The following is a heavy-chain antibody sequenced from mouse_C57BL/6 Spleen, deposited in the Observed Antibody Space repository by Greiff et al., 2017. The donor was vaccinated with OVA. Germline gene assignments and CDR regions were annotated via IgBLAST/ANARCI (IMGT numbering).Heavy chain of an antibody. CDR2: IYPGDGDT. D-gene: IGHD4-1*01. CDR1: GYAFSSSW. V-gene: IGHV1-82*01. Sequence: VKLMESGPELVKPGASVKISCKASGYAFSSSWMNWVKQRPGKGLEWIGRIYPGDGDTNYNGKFKGKATLTADKSSSTAYMQLSSLTSEDSAVYFCARLGPDWYFDVWGTGTTVTVSS. CDR3: ARLGPDWYFDV. J-gene: IGHJ1*03.